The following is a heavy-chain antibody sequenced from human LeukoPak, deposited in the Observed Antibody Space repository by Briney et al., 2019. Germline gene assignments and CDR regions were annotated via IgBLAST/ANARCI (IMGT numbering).Heavy chain of an antibody. CDR2: IYYRSKWYN. CDR3: ARDPGHDYGGNSYYFDY. V-gene: IGHV6-1*01. Sequence: SQTLSLTCAISGDSVSSNSAAWNWIRQSPSRGLEWLGRIYYRSKWYNDYAVSVKSRITINPDTSKNQFSLQLNSVTPEDTAVYYCARDPGHDYGGNSYYFDYWGQGTLVTVSS. D-gene: IGHD4-23*01. J-gene: IGHJ4*02. CDR1: GDSVSSNSAA.